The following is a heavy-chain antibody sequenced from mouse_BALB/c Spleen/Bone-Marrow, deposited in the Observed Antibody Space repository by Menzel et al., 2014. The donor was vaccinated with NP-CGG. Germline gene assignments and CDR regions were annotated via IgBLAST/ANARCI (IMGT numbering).Heavy chain of an antibody. J-gene: IGHJ3*01. D-gene: IGHD2-12*01. CDR2: IWTGGIT. V-gene: IGHV2-9*02. CDR3: ARGVYDLTD. CDR1: GFTLTSYG. Sequence: VQRVESGPGLVAPSQSLSITCTVSGFTLTSYGVHWVRQPPGEGLEWLGVIWTGGITNYNSALMSRLSISKDNSKSQVFLKMNSLQTGDTAMYYCARGVYDLTDWGQGTLVTVSA.